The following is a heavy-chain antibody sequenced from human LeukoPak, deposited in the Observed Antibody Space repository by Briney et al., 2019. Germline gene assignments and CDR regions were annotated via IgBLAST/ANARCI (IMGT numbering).Heavy chain of an antibody. CDR3: ARVGYSSGWFDY. J-gene: IGHJ4*02. D-gene: IGHD6-19*01. V-gene: IGHV1-3*01. Sequence: ASVKVSCKASGYTFTSYAMHWVRQAPGQRLEWMGWINVGNGNTKYSQKFQGRVTITRDTSASTAYMELSSLRSEDTAVYYCARVGYSSGWFDYWGQGTLVTVSS. CDR1: GYTFTSYA. CDR2: INVGNGNT.